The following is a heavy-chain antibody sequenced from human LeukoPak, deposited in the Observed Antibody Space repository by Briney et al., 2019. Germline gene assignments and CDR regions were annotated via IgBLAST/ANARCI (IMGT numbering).Heavy chain of an antibody. CDR3: ARGMEMATITPFDY. CDR2: IIPIFGTA. V-gene: IGHV1-69*05. J-gene: IGHJ4*02. Sequence: SVKVSCKASGGTFSSYAISWVRQAPGQGLEWMGGIIPIFGTANYAQKFQGRVTITTDESTGTAYMELSSLRSEDTAVYYCARGMEMATITPFDYWGQGTLVTVSS. CDR1: GGTFSSYA. D-gene: IGHD5-24*01.